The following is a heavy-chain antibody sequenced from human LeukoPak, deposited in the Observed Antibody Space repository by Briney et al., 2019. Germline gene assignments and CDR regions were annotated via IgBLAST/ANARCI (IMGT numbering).Heavy chain of an antibody. Sequence: ASVKVSCKASGGTFSSYAISWVRQAPGQGLEWMGGIIPIFGTANYAQKFQGRVTITADESTSTAYMELSRLRSDDTAVYYCARADSGSYHNWFDPWGQGTLVTVSS. J-gene: IGHJ5*02. CDR3: ARADSGSYHNWFDP. CDR1: GGTFSSYA. D-gene: IGHD3-10*01. V-gene: IGHV1-69*13. CDR2: IIPIFGTA.